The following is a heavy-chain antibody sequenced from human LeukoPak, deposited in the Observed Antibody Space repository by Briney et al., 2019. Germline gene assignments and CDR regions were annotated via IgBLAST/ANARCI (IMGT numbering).Heavy chain of an antibody. CDR1: GGSVGSSTYY. CDR3: ARLGFCTSTRCP. J-gene: IGHJ5*02. D-gene: IGHD2-2*01. V-gene: IGHV4-39*01. Sequence: PSETLSLTCTVSGGSVGSSTYYWGWIRQPPGKGLEWIASIAYSGSTYNPSLKSRVTISVDTSKNQFSLKLSSVTAADTAVYYCARLGFCTSTRCPWGQGTLVTVSS. CDR2: IAYSGST.